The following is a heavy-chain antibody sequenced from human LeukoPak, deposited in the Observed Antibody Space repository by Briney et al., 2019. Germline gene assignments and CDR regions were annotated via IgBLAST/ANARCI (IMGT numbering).Heavy chain of an antibody. CDR1: GFSFSNYG. V-gene: IGHV3-33*06. D-gene: IGHD5-18*01. CDR2: IWYDGSNK. CDR3: AKGNTALDY. J-gene: IGHJ4*02. Sequence: GGSLRLSCAASGFSFSNYGMHWVRQAPDKGLEWVAVIWYDGSNKYYADSVKGRFTISRDNSKNTLYLQMNSLRAEDTAVYYCAKGNTALDYWGQGTLVTVSS.